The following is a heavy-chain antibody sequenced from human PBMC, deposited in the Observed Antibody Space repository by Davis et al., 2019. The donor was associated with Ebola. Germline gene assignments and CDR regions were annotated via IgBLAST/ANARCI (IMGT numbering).Heavy chain of an antibody. V-gene: IGHV5-10-1*01. CDR1: GYSFTSYW. CDR3: ARGENDYGDYVSAFDI. J-gene: IGHJ3*02. Sequence: GGSLRLSCKGSGYSFTSYWISWVRQMPGKGLEWMGRIDPSDSYTNYSPSFQGHVTISAGKSISTAYLQWSSLKASDTAMYYCARGENDYGDYVSAFDIWGQGTMVTVSS. CDR2: IDPSDSYT. D-gene: IGHD4-17*01.